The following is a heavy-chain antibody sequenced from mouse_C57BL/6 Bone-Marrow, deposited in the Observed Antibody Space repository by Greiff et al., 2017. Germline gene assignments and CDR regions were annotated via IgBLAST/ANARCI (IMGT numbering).Heavy chain of an antibody. CDR3: ARPTTGTSDY. CDR2: IHPNSGST. Sequence: VQLQQPGAELVKPGASVKLSCKASGYTFTSYCMHWVKQRPGQGLEWIGMIHPNSGSTNYNEKFKSKATLTVDKSSSTAYMQLSSLTSEDSAVYYCARPTTGTSDYWGQGTTLTVSS. CDR1: GYTFTSYC. J-gene: IGHJ2*01. V-gene: IGHV1-64*01. D-gene: IGHD4-1*02.